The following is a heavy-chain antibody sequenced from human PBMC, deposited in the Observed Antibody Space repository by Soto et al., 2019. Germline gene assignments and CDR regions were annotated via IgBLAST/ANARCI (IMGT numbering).Heavy chain of an antibody. V-gene: IGHV3-30*18. CDR1: GFTFSSYG. CDR2: ISYDGSNK. CDR3: AKPLPAVGGVIVYRKGAFDV. J-gene: IGHJ3*01. Sequence: QVQLVESGGGVVQPGRSLRLSCAASGFTFSSYGMHWVRQAPGKGLEWVAVISYDGSNKYYADSVKGRFTISRDNSKNTLYLQMNSLRAEDTAVYYCAKPLPAVGGVIVYRKGAFDVWGQGTMVTVSS. D-gene: IGHD3-16*02.